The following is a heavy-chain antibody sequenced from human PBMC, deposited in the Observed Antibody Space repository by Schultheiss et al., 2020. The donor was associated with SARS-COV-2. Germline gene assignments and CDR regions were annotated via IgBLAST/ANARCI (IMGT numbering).Heavy chain of an antibody. D-gene: IGHD6-19*01. J-gene: IGHJ4*02. CDR1: GFTFSRYG. V-gene: IGHV3-33*08. CDR3: ARAGLGPLDY. CDR2: IYGGGNT. Sequence: GESLKISCAASGFTFSRYGMHWGRQAPGKGLEWVAVIYGGGNTYYADSVKGRFTISRDNSKNTLYLQMNSLRAEDTAVYYCARAGLGPLDYWGQGTLVTVSS.